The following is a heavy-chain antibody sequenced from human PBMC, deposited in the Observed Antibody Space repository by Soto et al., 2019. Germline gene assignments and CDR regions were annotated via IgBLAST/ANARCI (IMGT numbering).Heavy chain of an antibody. CDR3: ATDGTATGTPPSFDY. Sequence: ASVKVSCKVSGYTLTELSMHWVRQAPGKGLEWMGGFDPEDGETIYAQKFQGRVTMTEDTSTDTAYMELSSLRSEDTAVYYCATDGTATGTPPSFDYWGQGTLVTVSS. CDR2: FDPEDGET. V-gene: IGHV1-24*01. J-gene: IGHJ4*02. D-gene: IGHD1-1*01. CDR1: GYTLTELS.